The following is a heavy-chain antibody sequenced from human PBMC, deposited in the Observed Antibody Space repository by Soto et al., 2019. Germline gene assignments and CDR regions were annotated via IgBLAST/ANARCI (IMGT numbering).Heavy chain of an antibody. CDR3: ATKLERRRASYYFDY. V-gene: IGHV1-18*01. Sequence: ASVKVSCKASGYTFTSYGISWARQAPGQGLEWMGWISAYNGNTNYAQKLQGRVTMTTDTSTSTAYMELRSLRSDDTAVYYCATKLERRRASYYFDYWGQGTLDTVSS. CDR1: GYTFTSYG. CDR2: ISAYNGNT. J-gene: IGHJ4*02. D-gene: IGHD1-1*01.